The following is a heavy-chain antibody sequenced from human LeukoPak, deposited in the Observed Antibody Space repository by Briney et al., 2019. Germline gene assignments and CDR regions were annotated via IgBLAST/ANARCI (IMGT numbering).Heavy chain of an antibody. CDR1: GFTFSSYA. CDR3: ARDRMGGSYYMANYSYYMDV. J-gene: IGHJ6*03. Sequence: PGGSLRLSCAASGFTFSSYAMHWVRQAPGKGLEWVAVISYDGSNKYYADSVKGRFTISRDNSKNTLYLQMNSLRAEDTAVYYCARDRMGGSYYMANYSYYMDVWGKGTTVTVSS. D-gene: IGHD1-26*01. CDR2: ISYDGSNK. V-gene: IGHV3-30*04.